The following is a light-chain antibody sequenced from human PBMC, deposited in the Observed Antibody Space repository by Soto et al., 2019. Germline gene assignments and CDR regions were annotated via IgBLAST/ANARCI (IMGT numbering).Light chain of an antibody. CDR1: QSISSY. J-gene: IGKJ1*01. CDR2: AAS. Sequence: DIQMTQSPSSLSASVGDRVTITCRASQSISSYLNWYQYKPGKAPKLLIYAASSLQSGVPSRFSGSGSGTDFTLTISSLQPEDFATYYCQQSYSTPRTFGQGTKVEI. CDR3: QQSYSTPRT. V-gene: IGKV1-39*01.